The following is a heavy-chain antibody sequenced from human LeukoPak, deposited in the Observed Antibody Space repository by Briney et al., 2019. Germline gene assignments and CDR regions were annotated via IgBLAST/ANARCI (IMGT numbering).Heavy chain of an antibody. CDR1: GFTFSSYS. J-gene: IGHJ4*02. Sequence: GGSLRLSCAASGFTFSSYSMNWVRQAPGKGLEWVSSISSSSSYIYYADSVKGRFTISGDNAKNSLYLQMNSLRAEDTAVYYCARPRGCGSARCNNFDYWGQGTLVTVSS. V-gene: IGHV3-21*01. CDR2: ISSSSSYI. CDR3: ARPRGCGSARCNNFDY. D-gene: IGHD2-2*01.